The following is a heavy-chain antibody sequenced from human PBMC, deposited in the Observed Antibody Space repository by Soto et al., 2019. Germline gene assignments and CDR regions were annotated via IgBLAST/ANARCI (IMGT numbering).Heavy chain of an antibody. J-gene: IGHJ4*02. V-gene: IGHV4-61*01. CDR1: GGSVSSGSSY. Sequence: ETLSLTCTVSGGSVSSGSSYWSWIRQPPGKGLEWIGYIYYSGSTNYNPSLKSRVTISVDTSKNQFSLKLSSVTAADTAVYYCAREGTGYYDILTGYSYFDYWGQGTLVTVSS. D-gene: IGHD3-9*01. CDR2: IYYSGST. CDR3: AREGTGYYDILTGYSYFDY.